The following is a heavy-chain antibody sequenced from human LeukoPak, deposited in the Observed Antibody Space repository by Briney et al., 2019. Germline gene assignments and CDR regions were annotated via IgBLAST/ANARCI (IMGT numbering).Heavy chain of an antibody. V-gene: IGHV3-7*01. Sequence: GGSLRLSCAASGFTFSSYRMSWVRQAPGKGLEWVANIKQDGSEKYYVDSVKGRFTISRDNAKNSLYLQMNSLRAEDTAVYYCARDPYSSGWYSGWFDPWGQGTLVTVSS. D-gene: IGHD6-19*01. CDR3: ARDPYSSGWYSGWFDP. J-gene: IGHJ5*02. CDR1: GFTFSSYR. CDR2: IKQDGSEK.